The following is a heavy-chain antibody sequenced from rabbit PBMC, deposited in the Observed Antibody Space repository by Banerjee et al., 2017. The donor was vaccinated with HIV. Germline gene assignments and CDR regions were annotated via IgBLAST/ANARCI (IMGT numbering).Heavy chain of an antibody. Sequence: QEQLVESGGGLVQPEGSLTLTCTASGFDLSSYYYMCWVRQAPGKGLEVVACIITSSNKWYASWVNDRFTISRSTSLGTVDLKVTSLTGADTATYFCARAQSGAISYGFDLWGQGTLVTVS. J-gene: IGHJ4*01. CDR3: ARAQSGAISYGFDL. V-gene: IGHV1S43*01. CDR2: IITSSNK. D-gene: IGHD6-1*01. CDR1: GFDLSSYYY.